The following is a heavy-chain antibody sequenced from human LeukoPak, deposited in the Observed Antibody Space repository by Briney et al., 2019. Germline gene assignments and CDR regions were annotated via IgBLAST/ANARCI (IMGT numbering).Heavy chain of an antibody. Sequence: SETLSLTCTVSRASFSSYYWSWIRQPPGKRPDWIGYIDDNAETSYNLLRRTRVSISIDTSTSQFFLKLMSVASADTAVYACARGQVTRTNPFESWGQGTMVTVSS. CDR2: IDDNAET. CDR3: ARGQVTRTNPFES. D-gene: IGHD2-21*02. CDR1: RASFSSYY. V-gene: IGHV4-59*01. J-gene: IGHJ4*02.